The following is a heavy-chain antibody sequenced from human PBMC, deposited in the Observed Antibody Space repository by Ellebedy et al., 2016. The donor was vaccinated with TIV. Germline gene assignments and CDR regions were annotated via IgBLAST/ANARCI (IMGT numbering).Heavy chain of an antibody. CDR3: ATSNHYYYYYYMDV. J-gene: IGHJ6*03. CDR1: GYTLTELS. D-gene: IGHD4-11*01. Sequence: ASVKVSXXVSGYTLTELSMHWVRQAPGKGLEWMGGFDPEDGETIYAQKFQGRVTMTEDTSTDTAYMELSSLRSEDTAVYYCATSNHYYYYYYMDVWGKGTTVTVSS. CDR2: FDPEDGET. V-gene: IGHV1-24*01.